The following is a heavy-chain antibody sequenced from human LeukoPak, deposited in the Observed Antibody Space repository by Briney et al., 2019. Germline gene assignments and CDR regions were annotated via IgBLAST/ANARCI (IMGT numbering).Heavy chain of an antibody. CDR3: ARTKMHGTAMDLPYDY. D-gene: IGHD5-18*01. V-gene: IGHV4-4*02. CDR2: IYHSGST. Sequence: SETLSLTCAVSGGSISSSNWWSWVRQPPGKGLEWIGEIYHSGSTNYNPSLKSRVTISVDKSKNQFSLKLSSVTAADTAVYYCARTKMHGTAMDLPYDYWGQGTLVTVSS. CDR1: GGSISSSNW. J-gene: IGHJ4*02.